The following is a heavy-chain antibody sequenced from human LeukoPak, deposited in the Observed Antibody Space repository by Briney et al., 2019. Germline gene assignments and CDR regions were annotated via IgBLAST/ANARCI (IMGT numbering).Heavy chain of an antibody. V-gene: IGHV1-2*06. J-gene: IGHJ6*02. Sequence: ASVKVSCKASGYTFTGYYVHWVRQAPGQGLEWMGRINPNSGGTNYAQKFQGRVTMTRDTSISTAYMELSRLRSDDTAVYFCARDRRVDDFWPYGMDVWGQGTTVTVSS. D-gene: IGHD3-3*01. CDR3: ARDRRVDDFWPYGMDV. CDR2: INPNSGGT. CDR1: GYTFTGYY.